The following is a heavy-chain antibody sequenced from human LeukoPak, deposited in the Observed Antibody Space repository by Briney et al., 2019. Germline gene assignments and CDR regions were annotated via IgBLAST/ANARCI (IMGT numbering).Heavy chain of an antibody. D-gene: IGHD3-3*01. CDR2: INHSGST. CDR1: GGSFSGYY. J-gene: IGHJ5*02. CDR3: ARGRPVRYYDFWSGYYTARNNWFDP. V-gene: IGHV4-34*01. Sequence: PSETLSLTCAVYGGSFSGYYWSWIRQPPGKGLEWIGEINHSGSTNYNPSLKSRVTISVDTSKNQFSLKLSSVTAADTAVYYCARGRPVRYYDFWSGYYTARNNWFDPWGQGTLVTVSS.